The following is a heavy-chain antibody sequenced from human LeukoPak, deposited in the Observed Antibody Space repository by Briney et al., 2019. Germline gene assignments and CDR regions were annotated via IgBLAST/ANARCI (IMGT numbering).Heavy chain of an antibody. CDR1: GVSMGSGGYS. Sequence: PSETLSLTCAVSGVSMGSGGYSWSWVRQPPGEGLEWNGYIYHSGSSYYHPSLKSRVTIPMDRSKNQFSLRLTSLTAADTAVYYCVSAYCGGDCYHSLLTNWGEGILVTVSS. CDR2: IYHSGSS. V-gene: IGHV4-30-2*01. CDR3: VSAYCGGDCYHSLLTN. J-gene: IGHJ4*02. D-gene: IGHD2-21*02.